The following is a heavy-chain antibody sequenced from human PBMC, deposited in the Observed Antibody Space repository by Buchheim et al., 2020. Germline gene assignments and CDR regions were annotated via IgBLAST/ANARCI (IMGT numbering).Heavy chain of an antibody. Sequence: VQLVESGGALVQPGGSLRLSCAASGFTFTSHSMNWVRQAPGKGLQWLAYITSASSVIYYADSVKGRFTISRDTAKNSVYLQMNSLRDEDTSVYYCVRACGGDCYSKTFDFWGQGT. CDR1: GFTFTSHS. J-gene: IGHJ4*02. CDR2: ITSASSVI. D-gene: IGHD2-21*02. CDR3: VRACGGDCYSKTFDF. V-gene: IGHV3-48*02.